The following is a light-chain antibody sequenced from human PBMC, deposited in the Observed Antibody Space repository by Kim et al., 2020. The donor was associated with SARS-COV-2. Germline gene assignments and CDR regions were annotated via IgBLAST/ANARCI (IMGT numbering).Light chain of an antibody. Sequence: NFMLTQPHSVSESPGNTVTISCTRTSGNIADNYVQWYQHRPGSAPTIVIYEDSERPSGVPDRFSGSIDTSSSSASLTISGLKTEDEADYYCQSYDISNVIFGGGTQLTVL. CDR3: QSYDISNVI. J-gene: IGLJ2*01. V-gene: IGLV6-57*04. CDR1: SGNIADNY. CDR2: EDS.